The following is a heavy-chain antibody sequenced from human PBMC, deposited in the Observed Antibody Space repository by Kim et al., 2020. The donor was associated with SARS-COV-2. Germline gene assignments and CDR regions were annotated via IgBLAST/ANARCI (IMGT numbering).Heavy chain of an antibody. Sequence: GGSLRLSCAASGFIFSSQAMHWVRQAPGKGLEWVSVISYDGSNKYYTDSVKGRISISRDNSKNMVYLHMDSLRTEDTAVYYCARDQSYDFKTGYYGIDY. D-gene: IGHD3-3*01. CDR2: ISYDGSNK. CDR1: GFIFSSQA. J-gene: IGHJ4*01. CDR3: ARDQSYDFKTGYYGIDY. V-gene: IGHV3-30*04.